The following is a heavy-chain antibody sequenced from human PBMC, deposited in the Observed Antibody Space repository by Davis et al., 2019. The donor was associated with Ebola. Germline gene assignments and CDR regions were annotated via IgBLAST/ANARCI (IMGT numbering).Heavy chain of an antibody. Sequence: GGSLRLSCAASGFTFSSYAMHWVRQAPGKGLEGVAVISYDGSNKYYADSVKGRFTISRDNSKNTLYLQMNSLRAEDTAVYYCARTTELRDWGQGTLVTVSS. J-gene: IGHJ4*02. D-gene: IGHD4-17*01. CDR1: GFTFSSYA. CDR3: ARTTELRD. V-gene: IGHV3-30*04. CDR2: ISYDGSNK.